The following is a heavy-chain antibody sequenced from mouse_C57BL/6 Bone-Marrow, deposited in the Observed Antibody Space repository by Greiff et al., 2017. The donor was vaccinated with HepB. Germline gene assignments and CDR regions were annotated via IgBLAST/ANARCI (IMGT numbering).Heavy chain of an antibody. V-gene: IGHV14-4*01. CDR3: TTDDGYPFAY. Sequence: EVQLQESGAELVRPGASVKLSCTASGFNIKDDYMHWVKQRPEQGLEWIGWIDPENGDTEYDSKFQGKATITADKSSNTAYLLLSSLTSEDTAVYYCTTDDGYPFAYWGQGTLVTVSA. CDR2: IDPENGDT. J-gene: IGHJ3*01. CDR1: GFNIKDDY. D-gene: IGHD2-3*01.